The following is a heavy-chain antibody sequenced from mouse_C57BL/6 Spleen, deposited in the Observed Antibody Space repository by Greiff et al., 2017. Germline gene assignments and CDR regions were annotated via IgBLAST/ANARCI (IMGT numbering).Heavy chain of an antibody. D-gene: IGHD1-1*01. CDR2: IDPSDSDT. Sequence: QVHVKQPGAELVKPGASVKLSCKASGYTFTSYWMQWVKQRPGQGLEWIGEIDPSDSDTNYNQKFKGKATLTVDTSSSTAYMQLSSLTSDDSAVYYFARGCGSSPYWYFDVWGTGTTVTVSS. CDR1: GYTFTSYW. J-gene: IGHJ1*03. CDR3: ARGCGSSPYWYFDV. V-gene: IGHV1-50*01.